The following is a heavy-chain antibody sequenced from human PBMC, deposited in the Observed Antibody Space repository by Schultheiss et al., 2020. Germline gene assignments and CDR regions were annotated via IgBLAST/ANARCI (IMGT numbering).Heavy chain of an antibody. CDR3: TTLGYCSGGSCESPFDP. Sequence: GGSLRLSCAASGFTFSNAWMSWVRQAPGKGLEWVGRIKSKTDGGTTDYAAPVKGRFTISRDDSKNTLYLQMNSLKTEDTAVYYCTTLGYCSGGSCESPFDPWGQGTLVTVSS. CDR1: GFTFSNAW. J-gene: IGHJ5*02. CDR2: IKSKTDGGTT. V-gene: IGHV3-15*01. D-gene: IGHD2-15*01.